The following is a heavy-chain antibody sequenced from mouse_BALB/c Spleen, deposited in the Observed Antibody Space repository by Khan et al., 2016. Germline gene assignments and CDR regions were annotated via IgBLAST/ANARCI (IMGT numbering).Heavy chain of an antibody. V-gene: IGHV1-9*01. CDR1: GYTFSRYW. CDR2: ILPGTDST. CDR3: ARGAA. Sequence: QVQLQQSGAELMKPGASVKISCKASGYTFSRYWIEWIKERPGHGLEWIGEILPGTDSTNYNDKFKGKAAFTAESSSSTAYIQLNSLTSEDSAVYYCARGAAWGQGTLGTVSA. J-gene: IGHJ3*01.